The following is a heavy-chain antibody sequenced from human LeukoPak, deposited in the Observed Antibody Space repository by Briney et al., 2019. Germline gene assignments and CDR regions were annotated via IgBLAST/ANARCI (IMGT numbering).Heavy chain of an antibody. CDR1: GYTFTGYY. J-gene: IGHJ5*02. D-gene: IGHD4-17*01. CDR2: LNPNTGGT. V-gene: IGHV1-2*06. Sequence: ASVKVSCKASGYTFTGYYMHWVRQAPGQGLEWLGRLNPNTGGTNYAQKFQGRVTMTRDTSITTAYMDLSSLGSDDTAIYYCARQYGDDRYNWFDPWGQGTLVTVSS. CDR3: ARQYGDDRYNWFDP.